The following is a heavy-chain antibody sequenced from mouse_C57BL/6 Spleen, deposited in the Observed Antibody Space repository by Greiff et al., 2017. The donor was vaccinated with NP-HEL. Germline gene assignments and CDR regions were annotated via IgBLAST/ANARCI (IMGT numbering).Heavy chain of an antibody. D-gene: IGHD1-1*01. V-gene: IGHV1-81*01. Sequence: VKLQQSGAELARPGASVKLSCKASGYTFTSYGISWVKQRTGQGLEWIGEIYPRSGNTYYNEKFKGKATLTADKSSSTAYMELRSLTSEDSAVYFCAREGELRVSMDYWGQGTTVTVSS. CDR2: IYPRSGNT. CDR1: GYTFTSYG. CDR3: AREGELRVSMDY. J-gene: IGHJ4*01.